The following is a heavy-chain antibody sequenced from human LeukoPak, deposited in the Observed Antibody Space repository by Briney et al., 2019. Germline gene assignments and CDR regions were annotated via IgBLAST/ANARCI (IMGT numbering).Heavy chain of an antibody. CDR3: ARGGPVKSIYDPHWYDP. V-gene: IGHV3-74*01. J-gene: IGHJ5*02. CDR1: GFTFSSYW. Sequence: TGGSLRLSCAASGFTFSSYWLHWVRQTPGKGLAWVSRINSDGSRTNYADSVKGRFTSSRDNAKNTLYLPMNSLRVEDTAVYFCARGGPVKSIYDPHWYDPWGQGTLVTVSS. D-gene: IGHD5/OR15-5a*01. CDR2: INSDGSRT.